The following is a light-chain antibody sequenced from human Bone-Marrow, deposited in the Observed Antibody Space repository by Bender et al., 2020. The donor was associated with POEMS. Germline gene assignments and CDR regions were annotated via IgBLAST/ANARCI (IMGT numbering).Light chain of an antibody. Sequence: NFMLIQPHSVSESPGKTVTISCTRSSSSIASDYVQWHQQRPGSSPTTVIYEDYQRLSGVPDRFSASVDSSSNSASLTISDLQTEDEADYYCQSFDHDNLLFGGGTKLTVL. CDR3: QSFDHDNLL. CDR2: EDY. J-gene: IGLJ2*01. CDR1: SSSIASDY. V-gene: IGLV6-57*01.